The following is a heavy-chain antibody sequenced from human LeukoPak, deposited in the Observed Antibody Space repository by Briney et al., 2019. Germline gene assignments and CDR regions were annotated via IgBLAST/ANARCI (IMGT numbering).Heavy chain of an antibody. CDR2: ISSSSSYI. CDR3: ARGSITGTLRNDY. V-gene: IGHV3-21*01. Sequence: GGSLRLSCAASGFTFSSYSMNWVRQAPGKGLEWVSSISSSSSYIYYADSVKGRFTISRDNAKNSLYLQMNSLRAEDTAVYYCARGSITGTLRNDYWGQGTLVTVSS. CDR1: GFTFSSYS. J-gene: IGHJ4*02. D-gene: IGHD1-7*01.